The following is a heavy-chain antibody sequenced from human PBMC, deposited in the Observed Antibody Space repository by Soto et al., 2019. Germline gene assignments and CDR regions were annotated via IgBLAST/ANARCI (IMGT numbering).Heavy chain of an antibody. D-gene: IGHD6-19*01. CDR2: ISYDGSNK. CDR3: AKDHSSGRQKTYYYYGMDV. CDR1: GFTFSISG. J-gene: IGHJ6*02. V-gene: IGHV3-30*18. Sequence: PGGCLRVSCAASGFTFSISGMHCVRPAPGKGLERVAVISYDGSNKYYADSVKGRFTISRDNPKNTLYLQMNSLRAEYTAVYYCAKDHSSGRQKTYYYYGMDVWGQGTTVTV.